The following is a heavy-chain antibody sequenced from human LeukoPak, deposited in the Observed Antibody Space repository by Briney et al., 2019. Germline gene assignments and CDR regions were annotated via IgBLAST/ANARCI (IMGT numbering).Heavy chain of an antibody. CDR3: ASSGWSPFDY. D-gene: IGHD6-19*01. J-gene: IGHJ4*02. CDR2: ISPYNGAT. CDR1: SDTFTSYG. Sequence: ASVKVSCKASSDTFTSYGISWVRQAPGQGLEWMGWISPYNGATKSAQKFQGRVTMSTDTSTTTAYLELRSLRPDDTALYYCASSGWSPFDYWGQGTLVTVSS. V-gene: IGHV1-18*01.